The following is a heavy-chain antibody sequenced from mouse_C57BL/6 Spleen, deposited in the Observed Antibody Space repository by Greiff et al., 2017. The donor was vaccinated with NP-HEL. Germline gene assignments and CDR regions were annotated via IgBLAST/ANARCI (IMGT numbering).Heavy chain of an antibody. CDR1: GYTFTDHT. Sequence: QVQLQQSDAELVKPGASVKISCKVSGYTFTDHTIHWMKQRPEQGLEWIGYIYPRDGSTKYNEKFKGKATLNADKSSSTAYMQLNSLTSEDSVVYFCARGGDYYGSSAWFAYWGQGTLVTVSA. CDR2: IYPRDGST. V-gene: IGHV1-78*01. J-gene: IGHJ3*01. D-gene: IGHD1-1*01. CDR3: ARGGDYYGSSAWFAY.